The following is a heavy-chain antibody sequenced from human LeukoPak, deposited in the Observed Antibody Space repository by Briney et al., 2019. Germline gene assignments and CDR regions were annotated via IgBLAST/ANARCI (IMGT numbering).Heavy chain of an antibody. V-gene: IGHV3-23*01. Sequence: GASLRLSCAASGLTFGNYAMSWVRQAPGKGLEWVSAITGGGSGIYYADSMKSRFTISRDNSKNTLYLQINSLRAEDTAVYYCAKWGDYDVLTGYYVSDYWGQGTLVTVSS. CDR1: GLTFGNYA. CDR2: ITGGGSGI. CDR3: AKWGDYDVLTGYYVSDY. D-gene: IGHD3-9*01. J-gene: IGHJ4*02.